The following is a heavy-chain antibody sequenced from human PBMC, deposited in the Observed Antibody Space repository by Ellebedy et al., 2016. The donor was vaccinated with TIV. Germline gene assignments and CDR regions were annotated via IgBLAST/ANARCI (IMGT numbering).Heavy chain of an antibody. V-gene: IGHV1-69*02. CDR3: ARNSDVVLVPSAYASSFDI. D-gene: IGHD2-2*01. Sequence: ASVKVSCKASGGTFSSYTISWVRQAPGQGLEWVGRIIPMFGVPDTAQMLQGRLTITADESTSTAHMELSSLRPEDTAVYYCARNSDVVLVPSAYASSFDIWGQGTMVTVSS. CDR1: GGTFSSYT. J-gene: IGHJ3*02. CDR2: IIPMFGVP.